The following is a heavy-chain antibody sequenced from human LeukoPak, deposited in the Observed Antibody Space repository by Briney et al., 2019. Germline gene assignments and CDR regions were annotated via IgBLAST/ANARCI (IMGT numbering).Heavy chain of an antibody. J-gene: IGHJ5*02. D-gene: IGHD3-16*02. Sequence: SETLSLTCTVSGGSISSYYWSWIRQPAGKGLEWIGRIYTSGSTNYNPSLKSRGTMSVDTSKNQFSLKLSSVTAAHTAVYYCATDFRHEIFGGVIAWGQGNLVTVSS. CDR2: IYTSGST. CDR3: ATDFRHEIFGGVIA. V-gene: IGHV4-4*07. CDR1: GGSISSYY.